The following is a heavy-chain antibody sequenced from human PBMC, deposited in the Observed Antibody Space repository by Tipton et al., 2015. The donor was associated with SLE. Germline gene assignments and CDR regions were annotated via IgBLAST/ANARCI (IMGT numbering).Heavy chain of an antibody. CDR3: ARGNFLVAFDI. Sequence: TLSLTCTVSGGSISSHYWSWIRQPPGKGLEWIGYIYYSGSTNYNPSLKSRVTISVDTSKNQFSLKLSSVTAADTALYYCARGNFLVAFDIWGQGTMVTVSS. CDR1: GGSISSHY. CDR2: IYYSGST. D-gene: IGHD2-2*01. J-gene: IGHJ3*02. V-gene: IGHV4-59*11.